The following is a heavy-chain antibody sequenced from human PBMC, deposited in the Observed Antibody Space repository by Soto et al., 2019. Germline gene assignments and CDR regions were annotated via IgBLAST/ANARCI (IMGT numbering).Heavy chain of an antibody. Sequence: PSETLSLTCTVSGGSISSYYWSWIRQPPGKGLEWIGYIYYSGSTNYNPSLKSRVTISVDTSKNQFSLKLSSVTAADTAVYYCARLSTGTGGFDPWGQGTLVTVS. CDR3: ARLSTGTGGFDP. CDR2: IYYSGST. CDR1: GGSISSYY. V-gene: IGHV4-59*08. D-gene: IGHD1-1*01. J-gene: IGHJ5*02.